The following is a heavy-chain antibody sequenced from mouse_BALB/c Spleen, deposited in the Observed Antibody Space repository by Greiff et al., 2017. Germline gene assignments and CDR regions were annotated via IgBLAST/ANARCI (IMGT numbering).Heavy chain of an antibody. CDR3: ARARGRDSAGCAY. Sequence: DVHLVESGGGLVQPGGSRKLSCAASGFTFSSFGMHWVRQAPEKGLEWVAYISSGSSTIYYADTVKGRFTISRDNPKNTLFLQMTSLRSEDTAMYISARARGRDSAGCAYRGEGRLGTVSA. J-gene: IGHJ3*01. CDR2: ISSGSSTI. V-gene: IGHV5-17*02. D-gene: IGHD3-3*01. CDR1: GFTFSSFG.